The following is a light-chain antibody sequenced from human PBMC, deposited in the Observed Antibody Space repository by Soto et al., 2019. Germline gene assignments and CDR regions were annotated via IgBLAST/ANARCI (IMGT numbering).Light chain of an antibody. Sequence: EIVMTQSPATLSVSPGERATLSCRASQSVSSNLAWYQQKPGQAPRLLIYSASTRATDIPARFSGSGSGTEFTLTISSLQSEDFAVYYCQHYNNWPPWTFGQGTKVESK. J-gene: IGKJ1*01. CDR1: QSVSSN. CDR3: QHYNNWPPWT. V-gene: IGKV3-15*01. CDR2: SAS.